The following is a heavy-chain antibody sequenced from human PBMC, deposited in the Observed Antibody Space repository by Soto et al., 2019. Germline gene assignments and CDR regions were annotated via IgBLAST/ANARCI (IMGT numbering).Heavy chain of an antibody. V-gene: IGHV4-34*12. CDR2: IIHSENT. Sequence: SETLSLTCAVYGVSFSAYYWSWVRQPPGKGLEWIGEIIHSENTKYNPSLKSRVTISVDTSKNQFSLKLSSVTAADTAVYYCARQRPTDGRWEFANYYGMDVWGQGTPVTVSS. D-gene: IGHD1-26*01. J-gene: IGHJ6*02. CDR1: GVSFSAYY. CDR3: ARQRPTDGRWEFANYYGMDV.